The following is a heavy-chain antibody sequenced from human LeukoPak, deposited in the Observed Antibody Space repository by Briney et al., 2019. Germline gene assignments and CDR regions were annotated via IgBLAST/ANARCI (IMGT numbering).Heavy chain of an antibody. Sequence: ASVKVSCKASGYTFTTFDINWVRQATGQGPEWMGWVNPYNDKTVYAPKFQGRVGISTNNSINTAYMEFSGLKSDDTAVYYCARGRRLRGVTSRPIYYYYYMDVWGGGTTVTVSS. CDR1: GYTFTTFD. CDR2: VNPYNDKT. V-gene: IGHV1-8*03. CDR3: ARGRRLRGVTSRPIYYYYYMDV. J-gene: IGHJ6*03. D-gene: IGHD3-10*01.